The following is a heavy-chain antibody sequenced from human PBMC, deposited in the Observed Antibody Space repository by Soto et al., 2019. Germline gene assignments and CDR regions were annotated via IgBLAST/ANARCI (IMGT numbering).Heavy chain of an antibody. CDR2: IIPFLGVT. CDR3: TGDWEGTVSTGGFGGP. J-gene: IGHJ5*02. Sequence: QVQLVQSGAEVKKPGPSVKISCKASGGTFSPYTINWVRQAPGQGLEWMGRIIPFLGVTNYAQKFQDRFKIPADPSTITAYMEVSSLRFEDTAVYYCTGDWEGTVSTGGFGGPWGQGTPVTVSS. D-gene: IGHD3-16*01. CDR1: GGTFSPYT. V-gene: IGHV1-69*08.